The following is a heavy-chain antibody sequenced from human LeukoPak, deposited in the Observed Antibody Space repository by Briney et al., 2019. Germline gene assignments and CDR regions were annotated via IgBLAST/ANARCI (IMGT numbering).Heavy chain of an antibody. D-gene: IGHD3/OR15-3a*01. Sequence: ASVNVSCKASGFTFNAYNIHWVRQAPGQGLEWMGWINPKSGGANYAQKFQGRVTMTWDTSISTAYMELSRLRSDATAVYYCAREYFLTAYYGDYWGQGTLVTVST. CDR2: INPKSGGA. CDR3: AREYFLTAYYGDY. CDR1: GFTFNAYN. J-gene: IGHJ4*02. V-gene: IGHV1-2*02.